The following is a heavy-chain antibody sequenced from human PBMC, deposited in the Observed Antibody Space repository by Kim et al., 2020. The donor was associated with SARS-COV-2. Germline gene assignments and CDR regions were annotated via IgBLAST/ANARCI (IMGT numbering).Heavy chain of an antibody. V-gene: IGHV3-30*02. D-gene: IGHD6-19*01. Sequence: ADSVKGRFTNTRDNSKNTLYLQMNGLRAEDTAVYYCAKEMSAVAGTFDYWGQGTLVTVSS. J-gene: IGHJ4*02. CDR3: AKEMSAVAGTFDY.